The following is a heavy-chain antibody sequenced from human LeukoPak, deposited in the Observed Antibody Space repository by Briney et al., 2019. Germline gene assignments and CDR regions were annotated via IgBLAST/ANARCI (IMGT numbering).Heavy chain of an antibody. D-gene: IGHD3-10*01. J-gene: IGHJ4*02. Sequence: PGGSLRLSCAASGFTFGNNWMSWVRQAPGKVLEWEASLKEDGSEKYSVDSVKDRFTISRDNAKNSLYLQMNGLRAEDTAVYYCASARRVRGVITYATYYFDYWGQGTLVTVSS. V-gene: IGHV3-7*01. CDR2: LKEDGSEK. CDR1: GFTFGNNW. CDR3: ASARRVRGVITYATYYFDY.